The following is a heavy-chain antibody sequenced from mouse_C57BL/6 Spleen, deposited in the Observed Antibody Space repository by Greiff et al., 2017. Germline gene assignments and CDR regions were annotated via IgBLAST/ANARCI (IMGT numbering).Heavy chain of an antibody. CDR1: GYTFTDYY. J-gene: IGHJ2*01. Sequence: EVQLQQSGPELVKPGASVKISCKASGYTFTDYYMNWVKQSHGKSLEWIGDINPNNGGTSYNQKFKGKATLTVDKSSSTAYMELRSLTSEDSAVXYCARVVNWGGDYWGQGTTLTVAS. CDR2: INPNNGGT. D-gene: IGHD4-1*01. V-gene: IGHV1-26*01. CDR3: ARVVNWGGDY.